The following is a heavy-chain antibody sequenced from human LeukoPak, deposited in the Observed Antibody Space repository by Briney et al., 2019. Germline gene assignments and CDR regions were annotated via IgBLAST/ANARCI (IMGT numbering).Heavy chain of an antibody. CDR1: GFTFSSYW. CDR2: IKQDGSEK. CDR3: ARVIVDYYGMDV. Sequence: GGSLRLSCAASGFTFSSYWVSWVRQAPGKGLEWVANIKQDGSEKYYVDSVKGRFTISRDNAKNSLYLQMNSLRAEDTAVYYCARVIVDYYGMDVWGQGTTVTVSS. D-gene: IGHD3-22*01. V-gene: IGHV3-7*01. J-gene: IGHJ6*02.